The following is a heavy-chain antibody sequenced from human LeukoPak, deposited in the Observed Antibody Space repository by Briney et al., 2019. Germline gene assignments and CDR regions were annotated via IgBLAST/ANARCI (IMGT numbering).Heavy chain of an antibody. D-gene: IGHD2-21*01. CDR2: VSSYNGNT. CDR1: GYTFTSYD. Sequence: ASVKVSCKASGYTFTSYDINWVRQAPGQGLEWMGWVSSYNGNTNYAQKFEGRVAMTTDTSSSTAYVELKSLRSDDTAIYYCARGDWFDPWGQGTLVTVSS. V-gene: IGHV1-18*01. CDR3: ARGDWFDP. J-gene: IGHJ5*02.